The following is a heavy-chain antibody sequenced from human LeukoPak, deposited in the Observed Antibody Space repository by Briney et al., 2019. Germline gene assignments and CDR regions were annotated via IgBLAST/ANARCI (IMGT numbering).Heavy chain of an antibody. V-gene: IGHV4-59*08. Sequence: SETLSLTCTVSGGSISSYYWSWIRQPPGKGLEWIGYIYYSGSTNYNPSLKSRVTISVDTSKNQFSLKLSSVTAADTAVYYCARDSGSYREFDYWGQGTLVAVSS. CDR2: IYYSGST. J-gene: IGHJ4*02. CDR1: GGSISSYY. CDR3: ARDSGSYREFDY. D-gene: IGHD1-26*01.